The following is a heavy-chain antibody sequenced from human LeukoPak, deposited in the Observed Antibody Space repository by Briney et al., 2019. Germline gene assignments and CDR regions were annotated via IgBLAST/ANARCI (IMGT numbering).Heavy chain of an antibody. CDR2: ISGSGGST. CDR1: GFTFSGYA. D-gene: IGHD6-13*01. J-gene: IGHJ4*02. V-gene: IGHV3-23*01. Sequence: GGSLRLSCAASGFTFSGYAMSWVRQAPGKGLEWASAISGSGGSTYYADSVKGRFTISRDNSKNTLYLQMNSLRAEDTAVYYCAKHPLAAAGNFDYWGQGTLVTVSS. CDR3: AKHPLAAAGNFDY.